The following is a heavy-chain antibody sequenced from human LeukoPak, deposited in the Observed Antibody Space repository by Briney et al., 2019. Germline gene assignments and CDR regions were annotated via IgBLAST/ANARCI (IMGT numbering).Heavy chain of an antibody. V-gene: IGHV1-69*13. J-gene: IGHJ4*02. D-gene: IGHD5-12*01. Sequence: ASVKVSCMASGGTFSSYAISWVRQAPGQGLEWMGGIIPIFGTANYAQKFQGRVTITADESTSTAYMELSSLRSEDTAVYYCARDAYDYSTTRQVADYFDYWGQGTLVTVSS. CDR1: GGTFSSYA. CDR3: ARDAYDYSTTRQVADYFDY. CDR2: IIPIFGTA.